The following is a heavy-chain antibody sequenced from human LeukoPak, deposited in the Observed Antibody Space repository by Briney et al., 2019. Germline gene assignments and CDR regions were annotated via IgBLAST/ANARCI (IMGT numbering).Heavy chain of an antibody. CDR3: ARDSSRTFDY. D-gene: IGHD2-2*01. CDR2: IYTSGST. Sequence: SETLSLTCTVSGGSISNYYWSCIRQPAGKGLEWIGRIYTSGSTNYNPSPKSRITMSVDTSKNQFSLKLSSVTAADTAVYYCARDSSRTFDYWGQGTLVTVSS. CDR1: GGSISNYY. V-gene: IGHV4-4*07. J-gene: IGHJ4*02.